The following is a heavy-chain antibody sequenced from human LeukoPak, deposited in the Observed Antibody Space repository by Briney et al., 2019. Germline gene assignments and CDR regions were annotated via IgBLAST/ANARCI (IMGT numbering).Heavy chain of an antibody. J-gene: IGHJ4*02. D-gene: IGHD6-13*01. Sequence: PSETLSLTCAVSGVSISSYYWTWIRQPAGKGLEWIGRIYPPGSTNYNPSLKSRVTISVDTSKNQFSLKLSSVTAADTAVYYCARHESSSSWFTFDYWGQGTLVTVSS. V-gene: IGHV4-4*07. CDR2: IYPPGST. CDR3: ARHESSSSWFTFDY. CDR1: GVSISSYY.